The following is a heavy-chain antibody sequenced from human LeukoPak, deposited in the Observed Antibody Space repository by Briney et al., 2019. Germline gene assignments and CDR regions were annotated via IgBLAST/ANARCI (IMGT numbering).Heavy chain of an antibody. CDR2: INTNTGNP. D-gene: IGHD1-26*01. V-gene: IGHV7-4-1*02. J-gene: IGHJ3*02. Sequence: GASVKVSCKASGYTFTSYAMNWVRQAPGQGLEWMGWINTNTGNPTYAQGFTGRFVFSLDTSVSTAYLQISSLKAEDTAVYYCARDWSLLYWRAFDIWGQGTMVTVSS. CDR1: GYTFTSYA. CDR3: ARDWSLLYWRAFDI.